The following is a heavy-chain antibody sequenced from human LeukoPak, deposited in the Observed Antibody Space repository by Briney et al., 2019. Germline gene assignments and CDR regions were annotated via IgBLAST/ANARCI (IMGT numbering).Heavy chain of an antibody. CDR2: ISGGGVHT. CDR3: AKDGGGWYTTGWYYFDY. V-gene: IGHV3-23*01. Sequence: GGSLRLSCAASGFTFSTYAMSWVRQAPGKGLEWVSSISGGGVHTYYADSVKGRFSISRDNSKNTLYLQMNSLRAEDTAVYYCAKDGGGWYTTGWYYFDYWGQGTLATVSS. D-gene: IGHD6-19*01. J-gene: IGHJ4*02. CDR1: GFTFSTYA.